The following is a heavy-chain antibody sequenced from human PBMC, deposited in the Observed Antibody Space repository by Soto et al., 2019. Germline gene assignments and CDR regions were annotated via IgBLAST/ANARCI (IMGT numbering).Heavy chain of an antibody. CDR1: GGSISGYY. CDR3: ARDPGSGSYYGWFDP. Sequence: SETLSLTCSVSGGSISGYYWSWIRQPPGKGLEWIGYIYYNGYTIYSPSLNSRVTISVDTSKNQFSLKLSSVTAADTAVYYCARDPGSGSYYGWFDPWGQGTLVTVSS. CDR2: IYYNGYT. D-gene: IGHD3-10*01. J-gene: IGHJ5*02. V-gene: IGHV4-59*01.